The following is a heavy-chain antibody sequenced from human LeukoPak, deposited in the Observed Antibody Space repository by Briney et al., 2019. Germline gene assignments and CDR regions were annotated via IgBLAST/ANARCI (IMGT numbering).Heavy chain of an antibody. CDR1: GGSLSSGNYH. CDR2: IYTSGST. V-gene: IGHV4-61*02. D-gene: IGHD6-13*01. J-gene: IGHJ3*02. Sequence: PSETLSLTCTVSGGSLSSGNYHWSWIRQPAGKGLEWIGRIYTSGSTNYNPSLKSRVTISVDTSKNQFSLKLTSVTAADTAVYYCARVDIAAADGGYVFDIWGQGTMVTVSS. CDR3: ARVDIAAADGGYVFDI.